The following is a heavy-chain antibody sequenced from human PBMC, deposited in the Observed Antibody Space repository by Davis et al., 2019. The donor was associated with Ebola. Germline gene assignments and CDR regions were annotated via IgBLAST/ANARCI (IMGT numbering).Heavy chain of an antibody. J-gene: IGHJ4*02. D-gene: IGHD6-6*01. CDR2: TYYSGST. V-gene: IGHV4-59*01. CDR1: GGSISSYY. CDR3: ARGPPSIAARVFDY. Sequence: SETLSLTCTVSGGSISSYYWSWIRQPPGKGLEWIGYTYYSGSTHYNPSLKSRVTISGDTSRNQFSLKLSSVTAADTAVYYCARGPPSIAARVFDYWGQGTLVTVSS.